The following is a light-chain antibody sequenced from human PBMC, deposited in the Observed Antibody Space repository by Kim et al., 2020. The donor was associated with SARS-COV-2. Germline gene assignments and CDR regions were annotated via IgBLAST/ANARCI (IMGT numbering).Light chain of an antibody. V-gene: IGLV3-9*01. J-gene: IGLJ2*01. CDR2: RDS. CDR1: NIESKN. CDR3: QVWDSSTVV. Sequence: SVAQGQTDRITYGGNNIESKNVPWYQQKPGQAPVLVIYRDSNRPSGIPERFSGSNSGNTATLTISRAQAGDEADYYCQVWDSSTVVFGGGTQLTVL.